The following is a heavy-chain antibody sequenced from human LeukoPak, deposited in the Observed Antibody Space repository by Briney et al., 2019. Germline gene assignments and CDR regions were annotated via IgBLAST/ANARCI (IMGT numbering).Heavy chain of an antibody. D-gene: IGHD3-10*01. CDR1: GYTFAGYY. CDR2: INPKIGGT. J-gene: IGHJ4*02. V-gene: IGHV1-2*02. CDR3: AREIGSGSFLDN. Sequence: ASVRVSCKASGYTFAGYYMHWVRQAPGQGLEWMGWINPKIGGTNYAQKFQGRVTMTRDTSISTAYMELSRLRSDDTAVYYCAREIGSGSFLDNWGQGTLVTVSS.